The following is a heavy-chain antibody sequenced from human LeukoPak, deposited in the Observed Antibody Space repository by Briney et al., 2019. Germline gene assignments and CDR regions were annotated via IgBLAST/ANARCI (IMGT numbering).Heavy chain of an antibody. J-gene: IGHJ3*02. CDR3: ARLLGSGWYQGGAFDI. CDR2: IYPGDSDT. Sequence: GESLKISCKGSGYSFTSYWIGWVRQMPGKGLEWMGIIYPGDSDTRYSPSFQGQVTISADKSISTAYLQWSSLKASDTAMYYCARLLGSGWYQGGAFDIWGQGTMVTVSS. V-gene: IGHV5-51*01. D-gene: IGHD6-19*01. CDR1: GYSFTSYW.